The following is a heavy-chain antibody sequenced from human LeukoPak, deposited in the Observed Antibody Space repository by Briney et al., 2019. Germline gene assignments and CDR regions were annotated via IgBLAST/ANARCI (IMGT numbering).Heavy chain of an antibody. CDR1: GGTFSSYA. Sequence: GASVKVSCKASGGTFSSYAISWVRQAPGQGLEWMGGIIPMFGTANYAQKLQGRVTITAEKSTSTAYMELSSLRSEDTAVYYCAKEHAYSSSWYSGYDYWGQGTLVTVSS. J-gene: IGHJ4*02. CDR3: AKEHAYSSSWYSGYDY. V-gene: IGHV1-69*06. CDR2: IIPMFGTA. D-gene: IGHD6-13*01.